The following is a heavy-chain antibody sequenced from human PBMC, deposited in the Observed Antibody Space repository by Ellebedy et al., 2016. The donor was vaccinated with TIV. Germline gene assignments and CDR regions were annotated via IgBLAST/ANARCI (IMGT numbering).Heavy chain of an antibody. CDR2: ISDSGHHV. Sequence: GESLKISXAASGFTFSAYYMSWIRQAPGKGLEWVSYISDSGHHVQYADSVKGRFTISRDNARNSLYLQMSSLSAADSAVYFCAREVGSGSYFVYWGQGTLVTVSS. CDR1: GFTFSAYY. D-gene: IGHD3-10*01. CDR3: AREVGSGSYFVY. J-gene: IGHJ4*02. V-gene: IGHV3-11*01.